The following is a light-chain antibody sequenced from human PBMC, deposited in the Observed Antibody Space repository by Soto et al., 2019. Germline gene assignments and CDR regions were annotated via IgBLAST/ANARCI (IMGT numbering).Light chain of an antibody. V-gene: IGLV1-47*01. CDR1: SSNIGSHY. CDR3: AAWDDSLSGVV. J-gene: IGLJ2*01. CDR2: RND. Sequence: QSVLTQPPSASGTPGQRVTISCSGSSSNIGSHYVYWYQHLPGTAPKLLIYRNDQRPSGVPDRFSGSKSGTSASLAISGPRSEDEGDYYCAAWDDSLSGVVFGGGTKVTVL.